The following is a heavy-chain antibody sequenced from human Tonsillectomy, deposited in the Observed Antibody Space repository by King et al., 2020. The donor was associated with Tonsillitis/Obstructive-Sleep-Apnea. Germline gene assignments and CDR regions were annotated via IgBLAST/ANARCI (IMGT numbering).Heavy chain of an antibody. D-gene: IGHD3-10*01. CDR1: GFTFDDYG. J-gene: IGHJ5*02. CDR3: ARVLHYYGALLTNWFDP. CDR2: INWNGGST. V-gene: IGHV3-20*04. Sequence: VQLVESGGGVVRPGGSLRLSCAASGFTFDDYGMSWGRQAPGKGLELVSGINWNGGSTGYAVSVKGRFTISRDNAKNSLYLQMNSLRAEDTALYYCARVLHYYGALLTNWFDPWGQGTLVTVSS.